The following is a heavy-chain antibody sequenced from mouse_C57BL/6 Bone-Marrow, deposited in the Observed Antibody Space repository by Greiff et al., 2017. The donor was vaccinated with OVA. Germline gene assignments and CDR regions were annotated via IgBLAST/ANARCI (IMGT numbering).Heavy chain of an antibody. CDR1: GFTFSSYT. CDR3: ASSNWYFDC. Sequence: EVQGVESGGGLVKPGGSLKLSCAASGFTFSSYTMSWVRQTPEKRLEWVATISGGGGNTYYPDSVKGRFTISRDNAKNTLYLQMSSLRSEDTALYYCASSNWYFDCWGQGTTLTVSS. CDR2: ISGGGGNT. V-gene: IGHV5-9*01. J-gene: IGHJ2*01. D-gene: IGHD4-1*02.